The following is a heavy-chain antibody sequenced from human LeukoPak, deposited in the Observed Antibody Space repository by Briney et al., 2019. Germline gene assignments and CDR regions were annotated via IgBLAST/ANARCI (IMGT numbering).Heavy chain of an antibody. CDR1: GFTLDDYA. D-gene: IGHD3-9*01. CDR3: AMNPNVLRYFDWSPVAFDI. CDR2: ISWNSGSI. J-gene: IGHJ3*02. V-gene: IGHV3-9*01. Sequence: PGGPLRLSCAASGFTLDDYAMHWVRQAPGKGLEWVSGISWNSGSIGYADSVKGRFTISRDNAKNSLYLQMNSLRAEDTALYYCAMNPNVLRYFDWSPVAFDIWGQGTMVTVSS.